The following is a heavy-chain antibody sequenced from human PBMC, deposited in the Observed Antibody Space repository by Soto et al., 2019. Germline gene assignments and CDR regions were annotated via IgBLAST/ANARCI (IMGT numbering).Heavy chain of an antibody. J-gene: IGHJ4*02. D-gene: IGHD6-19*01. V-gene: IGHV3-15*07. CDR1: GFTLRNAQ. Sequence: EVQLVESGGGLVNPGGSLRLSCAVSGFTLRNAQMHWVRQAPGKGLEWVGRVKSKTDGGTTDYAAPVKGKFTISGDDSKDTVYLQMNSLKADDTAVYYCTTDGGGSGWRYWGQGTLVTVSS. CDR3: TTDGGGSGWRY. CDR2: VKSKTDGGTT.